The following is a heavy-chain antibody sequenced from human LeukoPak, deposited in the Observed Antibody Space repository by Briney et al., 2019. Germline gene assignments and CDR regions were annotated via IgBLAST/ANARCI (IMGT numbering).Heavy chain of an antibody. CDR2: ISYDGSNK. V-gene: IGHV3-30*18. Sequence: GRSLRLSCAASGFTFSSYGMHWVRQAPGKGLEWVAVISYDGSNKYYADSVKGRFTISIDNSKNTLYLRMNSLRAEDTAVYYCAKTLFVVVTAPPDYWGQGTLVTVSS. D-gene: IGHD2-21*02. J-gene: IGHJ4*02. CDR1: GFTFSSYG. CDR3: AKTLFVVVTAPPDY.